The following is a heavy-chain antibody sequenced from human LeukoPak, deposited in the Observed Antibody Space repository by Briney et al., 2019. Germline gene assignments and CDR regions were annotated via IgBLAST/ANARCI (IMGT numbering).Heavy chain of an antibody. CDR1: GYTFTSYG. CDR2: ISAYNGNT. V-gene: IGHV1-18*01. Sequence: ASVKVSCKASGYTFTSYGISWVRQAPGQGLEWMGWISAYNGNTNYAQKLQGRVTMTTGTSTSTAYMELRSLRSDDTAVYYCARGNKQGPTYIWGSYRYLFDYWGQGTLVTVSS. D-gene: IGHD3-16*02. J-gene: IGHJ4*02. CDR3: ARGNKQGPTYIWGSYRYLFDY.